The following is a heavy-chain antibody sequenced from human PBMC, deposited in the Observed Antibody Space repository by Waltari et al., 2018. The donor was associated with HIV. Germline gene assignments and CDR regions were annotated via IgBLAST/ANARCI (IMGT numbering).Heavy chain of an antibody. CDR2: IWYDGSNK. CDR3: ARGWDLRGFDY. D-gene: IGHD1-26*01. Sequence: QVQLVESGGGVVQPGRSLRLSCAASGFTFRSYGMHWVRQAPGKGLEWVAVIWYDGSNKYYADSVKGRFTISRDNSKNTLYLQMNSLRAEDTAVYYCARGWDLRGFDYWGQGTLVTVSS. J-gene: IGHJ4*02. V-gene: IGHV3-33*01. CDR1: GFTFRSYG.